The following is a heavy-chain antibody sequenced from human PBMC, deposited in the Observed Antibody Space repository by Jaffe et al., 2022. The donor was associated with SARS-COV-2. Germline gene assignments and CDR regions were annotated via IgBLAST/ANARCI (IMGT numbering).Heavy chain of an antibody. V-gene: IGHV1-69*01. CDR1: GGTFSSYA. J-gene: IGHJ6*03. CDR2: IFPIFGTT. CDR3: ALTSWGTAVTPWRYNYMFV. D-gene: IGHD4-17*01. Sequence: QVQLVQSGPEVKKPGSSVKVSCKASGGTFSSYAISWVRQAPGQGLEWMGGIFPIFGTTNYAQKFQGRVTITADESTSTAYMELSSLTSEDAAVYYCALTSWGTAVTPWRYNYMFVWGKGTTVIVSS.